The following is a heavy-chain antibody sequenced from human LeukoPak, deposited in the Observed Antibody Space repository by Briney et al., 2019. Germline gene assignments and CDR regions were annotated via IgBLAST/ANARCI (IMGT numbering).Heavy chain of an antibody. CDR3: ARSTAGLDY. J-gene: IGHJ4*02. V-gene: IGHV3-7*01. CDR1: GFTFSNYW. D-gene: IGHD1-1*01. CDR2: IRRDGSEK. Sequence: GGSLRLSCAASGFTFSNYWMSWVRQAPGKGLEWVANIRRDGSEKYYVDSMRGRFTISRDNAKNSLYLQMSSLRAEDTAVYYCARSTAGLDYWGQGTLVTVSS.